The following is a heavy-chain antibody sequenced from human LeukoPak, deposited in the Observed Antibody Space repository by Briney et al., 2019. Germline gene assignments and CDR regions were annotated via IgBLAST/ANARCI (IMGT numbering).Heavy chain of an antibody. V-gene: IGHV4-59*01. CDR3: ARVVRIIIVGATYYFDY. CDR1: GGSISSYY. Sequence: SETLSLTCTVSGGSISSYYWSWIRQPPGKGLEWMGYIYYSGSTNYNPSLKSRVTISVDTSKNQFSLKLSSVTAADTAVYYCARVVRIIIVGATYYFDYWGQGTLVTVSS. J-gene: IGHJ4*02. CDR2: IYYSGST. D-gene: IGHD1-26*01.